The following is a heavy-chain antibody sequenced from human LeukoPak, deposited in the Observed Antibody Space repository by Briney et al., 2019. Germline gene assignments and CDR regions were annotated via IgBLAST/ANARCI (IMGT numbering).Heavy chain of an antibody. CDR2: IYTSGST. CDR3: AGGVVRYSSSWLGYYYGMDV. Sequence: SETLSLTCTVSGGSISSYYWSWIRQPAGKGLEWIGRIYTSGSTNYNPSLKSRVTMSVDTSKNQLSLKLSSVTAADTAVYYCAGGVVRYSSSWLGYYYGMDVWGQGTTVTVSS. D-gene: IGHD6-13*01. J-gene: IGHJ6*02. CDR1: GGSISSYY. V-gene: IGHV4-4*07.